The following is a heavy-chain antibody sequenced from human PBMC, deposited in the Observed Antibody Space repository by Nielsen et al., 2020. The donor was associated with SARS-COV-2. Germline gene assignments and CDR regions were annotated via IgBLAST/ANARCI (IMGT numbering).Heavy chain of an antibody. CDR2: ISGSGGST. V-gene: IGHV3-23*01. Sequence: GESLKISCAASGFTFSSYAMSWVRQAPGKGLEWVSAISGSGGSTYYADSVKGRFTISRDNSKNTLYLQMNSLRAEDTAVYYCAKDGVWGCSSTSCYSLFSSDYWGQGTLVTVSS. CDR3: AKDGVWGCSSTSCYSLFSSDY. J-gene: IGHJ4*02. CDR1: GFTFSSYA. D-gene: IGHD2-2*02.